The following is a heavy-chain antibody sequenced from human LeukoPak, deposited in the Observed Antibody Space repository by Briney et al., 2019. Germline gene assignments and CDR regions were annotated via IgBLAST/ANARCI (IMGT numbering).Heavy chain of an antibody. D-gene: IGHD6-13*01. CDR2: VYHSGST. V-gene: IGHV4-38-2*02. J-gene: IGHJ4*02. Sequence: SETLSLTCTVSGFSISSDYYWGWIRQPPGKGLEWVGSVYHSGSTFYSPSLKSRVTISVDTSKNQFSLKLSSVTAADTAVYYCARDRPGGSSLDYWGQGTLVTVSS. CDR3: ARDRPGGSSLDY. CDR1: GFSISSDYY.